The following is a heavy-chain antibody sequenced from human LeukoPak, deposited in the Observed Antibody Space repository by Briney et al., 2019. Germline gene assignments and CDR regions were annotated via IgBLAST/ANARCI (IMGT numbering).Heavy chain of an antibody. CDR1: GYTFTSYA. D-gene: IGHD3-22*01. J-gene: IGHJ4*02. V-gene: IGHV7-4-1*02. Sequence: ASVKVSCKASGYTFTSYAMNWVRQAPGQGLERMGWINTNSGNPTYAQGFTGRFVFSLDTSVSTAYLQISGLKAEDTAVYYCARDGDSSGYYDVRYWGQGTLVTVSS. CDR2: INTNSGNP. CDR3: ARDGDSSGYYDVRY.